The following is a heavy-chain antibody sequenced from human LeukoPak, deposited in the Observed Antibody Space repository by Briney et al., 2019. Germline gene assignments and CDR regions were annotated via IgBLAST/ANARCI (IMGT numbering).Heavy chain of an antibody. D-gene: IGHD3-3*01. V-gene: IGHV4-39*07. Sequence: SETLSLTCTVSGVSIRSSTYYWGWIRQPPGKGLEWIGSIYYSGSTYYNPSLKSRVTISVDTSKNQFSLKLSSVTAADTAVYYCARDGRFLASVDYWGQGTLVTVSS. CDR2: IYYSGST. CDR1: GVSIRSSTYY. CDR3: ARDGRFLASVDY. J-gene: IGHJ4*02.